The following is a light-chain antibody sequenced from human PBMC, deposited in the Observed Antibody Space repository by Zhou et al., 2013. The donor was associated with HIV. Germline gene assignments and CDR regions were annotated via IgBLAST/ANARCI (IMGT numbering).Light chain of an antibody. Sequence: IRMTQSPSSFSASTGDRVTITCRASQSINTWLAWYQQKPGKAPELLIYKASNLESGVPSRFSGSGSGTEFTLTISSLQPDDFATYYCQQYNSYSPWTFGQGTKVEIK. V-gene: IGKV1-5*03. CDR1: QSINTW. CDR2: KAS. CDR3: QQYNSYSPWT. J-gene: IGKJ1*01.